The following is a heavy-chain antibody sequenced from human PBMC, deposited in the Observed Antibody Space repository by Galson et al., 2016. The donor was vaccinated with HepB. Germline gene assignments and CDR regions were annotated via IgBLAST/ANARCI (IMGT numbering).Heavy chain of an antibody. Sequence: YLRLPCAASGFAFSSDWMSRVPPARGKGLEWVAKIKKDGGEKYYVDSVNGRFTISRDNAKNSLYLQMNSLRAEDTAVYYCARVWGVVTAKTADAFDIWGRGTMVTVSS. D-gene: IGHD2-21*02. CDR1: GFAFSSDW. CDR2: IKKDGGEK. J-gene: IGHJ3*02. V-gene: IGHV3-7*01. CDR3: ARVWGVVTAKTADAFDI.